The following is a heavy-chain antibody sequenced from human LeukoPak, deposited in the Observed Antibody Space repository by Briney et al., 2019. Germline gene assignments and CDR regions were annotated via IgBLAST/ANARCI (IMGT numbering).Heavy chain of an antibody. D-gene: IGHD3-22*01. J-gene: IGHJ4*02. CDR2: IYSGGST. V-gene: IGHV3-66*01. CDR1: GFTVRSNY. Sequence: SGGSLRLSCAASGFTVRSNYMSWVRQAPGKGLEWVSVIYSGGSTYHADSVKGRFTISRDDSKNTLFLQMNSLRAEDTAVYYCAREDYCFDSSGPHYFDYWGQGTLVSVSS. CDR3: AREDYCFDSSGPHYFDY.